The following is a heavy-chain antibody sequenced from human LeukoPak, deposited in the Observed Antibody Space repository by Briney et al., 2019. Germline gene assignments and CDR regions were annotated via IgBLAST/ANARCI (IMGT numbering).Heavy chain of an antibody. D-gene: IGHD3-3*01. Sequence: SETLSLTCAVYGGSFSGYYWSWIRQPPGKGLEWIGEINHSGSTNYNPSLKSQVTISVDTSKNQFSLKLSSVTAADTAVYYCARGRSGSRANFDYWGQGTLVTVSS. V-gene: IGHV4-34*01. J-gene: IGHJ4*02. CDR3: ARGRSGSRANFDY. CDR2: INHSGST. CDR1: GGSFSGYY.